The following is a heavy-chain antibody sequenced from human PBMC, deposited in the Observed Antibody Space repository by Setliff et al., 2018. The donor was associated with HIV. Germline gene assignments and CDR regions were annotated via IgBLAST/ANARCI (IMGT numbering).Heavy chain of an antibody. CDR3: LGESSAAFDI. J-gene: IGHJ3*02. V-gene: IGHV3-7*01. Sequence: GGSLRLSCAASGFTFSSYSMNWVRQAPGKGLEWVANIKQGGTENYSVDSVKGRFTISRDDAKNSLYLQMDSLRVEDTAVYYCLGESSAAFDIWGQGTMVTVSS. CDR2: IKQGGTEN. CDR1: GFTFSSYS. D-gene: IGHD3-10*01.